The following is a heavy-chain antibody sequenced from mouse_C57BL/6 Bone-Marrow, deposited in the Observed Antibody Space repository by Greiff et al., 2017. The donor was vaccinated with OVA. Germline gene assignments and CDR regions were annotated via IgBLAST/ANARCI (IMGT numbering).Heavy chain of an antibody. J-gene: IGHJ3*01. CDR2: INYDGSST. D-gene: IGHD1-1*01. Sequence: DVKLVESEGGLVQPGSSMKLSCTASGFTFSDYYMAWVRQVPEKGLEWVANINYDGSSTYYLDSLKSRFIISRDNAKNILYLQMSSLKSEDTATYYCARGGGFYYGSSSFAYWGQGTLVTVSA. CDR3: ARGGGFYYGSSSFAY. CDR1: GFTFSDYY. V-gene: IGHV5-16*01.